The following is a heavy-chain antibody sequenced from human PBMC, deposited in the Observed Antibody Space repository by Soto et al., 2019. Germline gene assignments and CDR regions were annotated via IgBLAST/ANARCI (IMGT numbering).Heavy chain of an antibody. CDR3: ARPLYYYDSSGSHDAFDI. CDR2: IYPGDSDT. Sequence: PGESLKISCNGSGYSFTSYWIGWVRQMPGKGLEWMGIIYPGDSDTRYSPSFQGQVTISADKSISTAYLQWSSLKASDTAMYYCARPLYYYDSSGSHDAFDIWGQGTMVTVSS. D-gene: IGHD3-22*01. V-gene: IGHV5-51*01. J-gene: IGHJ3*02. CDR1: GYSFTSYW.